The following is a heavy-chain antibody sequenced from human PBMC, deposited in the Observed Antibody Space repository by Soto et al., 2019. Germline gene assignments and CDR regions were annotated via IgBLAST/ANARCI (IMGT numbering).Heavy chain of an antibody. V-gene: IGHV1-69*02. CDR2: IIPILGIA. CDR3: ASLMSSGYYYGMDV. CDR1: GGTFSSYT. D-gene: IGHD3-10*01. Sequence: QVQLVQSGAEVKKPGSSVKVSCKASGGTFSSYTISWVRQAPGRGLEWMGRIIPILGIANYAQKFQGRVTITAHKSPSTAYMELSSLRSEDTAVYYCASLMSSGYYYGMDVWGQVTTVTVSS. J-gene: IGHJ6*02.